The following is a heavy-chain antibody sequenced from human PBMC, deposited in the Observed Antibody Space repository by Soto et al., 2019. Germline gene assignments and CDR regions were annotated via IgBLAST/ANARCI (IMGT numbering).Heavy chain of an antibody. V-gene: IGHV2-5*02. Sequence: QITLKESGPTLVRPAQTLTLTCAFSGFSLTTYDMGVAWIRQPPGKALEWLGLIYWDDDKRYSPSLTDRLAVSKATSRNQVVLTITNLDPGDTASYCCAHGGAYGLSTCAHSGPGVLVTVSS. CDR1: GFSLTTYDMG. D-gene: IGHD4-17*01. J-gene: IGHJ4*02. CDR2: IYWDDDK. CDR3: AHGGAYGLSTCAH.